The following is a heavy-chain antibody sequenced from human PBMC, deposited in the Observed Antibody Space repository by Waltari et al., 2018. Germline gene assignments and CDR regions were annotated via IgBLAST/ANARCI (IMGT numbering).Heavy chain of an antibody. V-gene: IGHV3-30*04. CDR3: ARSLTTSAWRSTFYYSRLDV. CDR1: TFSFNDYP. D-gene: IGHD1-26*01. J-gene: IGHJ6*02. Sequence: HLVESGGGEVQPGRSLRLSCAASTFSFNDYPIHWVRPTPDKGLQWVALISYDGNNKEYSDSVKGRFTISRDTSKNTVSLQMSSLRVADTGLYFCARSLTTSAWRSTFYYSRLDVWGRGTTVTVSS. CDR2: ISYDGNNK.